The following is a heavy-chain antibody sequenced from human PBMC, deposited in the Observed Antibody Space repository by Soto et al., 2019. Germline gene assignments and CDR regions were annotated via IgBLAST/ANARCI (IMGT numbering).Heavy chain of an antibody. CDR1: GGSISSSSYY. V-gene: IGHV4-39*01. J-gene: IGHJ4*02. Sequence: QLQLQESGPGLVKPSETLSLTCTVSGGSISSSSYYWGWIRQPPGKGLEWIGNIYYSGSTYYNPSLKSRVTISVDTSKNQFSLKLSSVTAAETAVYYWARWTSRGIKGGYDSWGQGTLVTVSS. CDR3: ARWTSRGIKGGYDS. CDR2: IYYSGST. D-gene: IGHD3-16*01.